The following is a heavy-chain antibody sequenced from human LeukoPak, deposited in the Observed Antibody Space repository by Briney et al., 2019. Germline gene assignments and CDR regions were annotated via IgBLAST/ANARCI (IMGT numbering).Heavy chain of an antibody. CDR3: ARDGPSRSYYYYYYYMDV. CDR1: GGSISSYY. J-gene: IGHJ6*03. Sequence: SETLSLTCTVSGGSISSYYWSWLRQPPGKGLEWIGYIYYSGSTNYNPSLKSRVTISVDTSKNQFSLKLSSVTAADTAVYYCARDGPSRSYYYYYYYMDVWGKGTTVTVSS. V-gene: IGHV4-59*01. CDR2: IYYSGST. D-gene: IGHD1-26*01.